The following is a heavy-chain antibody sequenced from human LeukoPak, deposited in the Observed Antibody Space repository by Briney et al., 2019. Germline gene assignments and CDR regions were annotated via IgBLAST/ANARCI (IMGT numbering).Heavy chain of an antibody. CDR2: IKQDGSEK. CDR1: GFTFSSYW. V-gene: IGHV3-7*01. Sequence: GGSLRFSCAASGFTFSSYWMSWVRQAPGKGLEWVANIKQDGSEKYYVDSVKGRFTISRDNAKNSLYLQMNSLRAEDTAVYYCARDLGGTNYYYYYMDVWGKGTTVTVSS. CDR3: ARDLGGTNYYYYYMDV. D-gene: IGHD1-1*01. J-gene: IGHJ6*03.